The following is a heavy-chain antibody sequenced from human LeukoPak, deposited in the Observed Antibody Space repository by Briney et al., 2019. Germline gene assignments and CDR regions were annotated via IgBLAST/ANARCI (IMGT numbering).Heavy chain of an antibody. CDR3: VRAAGARQYGYGF. J-gene: IGHJ1*01. Sequence: GGSLRLSCVASGLRFSNYNINSVRQAPGEWPEWVSYISATTGTTYYADSVKGRFTISRDNSKNSLFLQLSRLSVDDTAVYYCVRAAGARQYGYGFWGQGTLVTVTS. CDR1: GLRFSNYN. D-gene: IGHD2-2*03. V-gene: IGHV3-48*04. CDR2: ISATTGTT.